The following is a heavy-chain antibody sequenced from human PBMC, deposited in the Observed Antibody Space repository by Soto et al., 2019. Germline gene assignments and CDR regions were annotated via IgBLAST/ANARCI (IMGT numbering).Heavy chain of an antibody. CDR3: TRGGVLRYFDWLDWFYP. CDR2: IRSKANSYAT. CDR1: GFTFSGSA. J-gene: IGHJ5*02. Sequence: EVQLVESGGGLVQPGGSLKLSCAASGFTFSGSAMHWVRQASGKGLEWVGRIRSKANSYATAYAASVKGRFTISRDDSKNTAYLQMNSLKTEDMAVYYCTRGGVLRYFDWLDWFYPWGQGTLVTVSS. V-gene: IGHV3-73*01. D-gene: IGHD3-9*01.